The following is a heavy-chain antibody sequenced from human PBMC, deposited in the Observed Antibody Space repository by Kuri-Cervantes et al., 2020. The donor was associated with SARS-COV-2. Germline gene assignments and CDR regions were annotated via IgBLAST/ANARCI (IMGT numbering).Heavy chain of an antibody. V-gene: IGHV3-15*01. J-gene: IGHJ4*02. Sequence: GGSLRLSCAASGFTFSNAWMSWVRQAPGKGLGWVGRIKSKTDGGTTDYAAPVKGRFTISRDDSKNTLYLQMNSLKTEDTAVYYCTTDFVVVPAAFFDYWGQGTLVTVSS. CDR3: TTDFVVVPAAFFDY. D-gene: IGHD2-2*01. CDR2: IKSKTDGGTT. CDR1: GFTFSNAW.